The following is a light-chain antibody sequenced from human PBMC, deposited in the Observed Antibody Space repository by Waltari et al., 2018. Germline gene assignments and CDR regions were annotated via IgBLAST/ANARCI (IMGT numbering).Light chain of an antibody. J-gene: IGKJ5*01. CDR1: QSISSY. CDR2: AAS. V-gene: IGKV1-39*01. Sequence: DIQMTQSPSSLSASVGDRVTITCLASQSISSYLNWYQQKPGKAPKLLIYAASSLQSGVPSRFSGSGSGTDFTLTISSLQPEDFATYYCQQSYSTPGTFGQGTRLEIK. CDR3: QQSYSTPGT.